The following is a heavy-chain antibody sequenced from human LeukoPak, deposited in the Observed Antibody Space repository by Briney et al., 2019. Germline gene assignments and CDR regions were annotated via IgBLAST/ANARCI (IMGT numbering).Heavy chain of an antibody. CDR1: GYTFTSYG. CDR3: ARRIAAAATYNWFDP. Sequence: GASVKVSCEASGYTFTSYGISWVRQAPGQGLEWMGWISAYNGNTNYAQKLQGRVTMTTDTSTSTAYMELRSLRSDDTAVYYCARRIAAAATYNWFDPWGQGTLVTVSS. V-gene: IGHV1-18*01. J-gene: IGHJ5*02. D-gene: IGHD6-13*01. CDR2: ISAYNGNT.